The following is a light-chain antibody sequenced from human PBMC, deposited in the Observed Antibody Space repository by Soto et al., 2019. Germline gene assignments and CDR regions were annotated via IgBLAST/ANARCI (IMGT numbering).Light chain of an antibody. CDR1: QGISSY. V-gene: IGKV1-27*01. CDR2: AAS. J-gene: IGKJ4*01. Sequence: DIQLTQSPSFLSASVGDRATITCRASQGISSYLAWYQQKPGKVPSLLIYAASTLQSGVPSRFSGSRSGTDFTLTISTLQPGDVATYYCQKYDDAPLSFGGGTKVDI. CDR3: QKYDDAPLS.